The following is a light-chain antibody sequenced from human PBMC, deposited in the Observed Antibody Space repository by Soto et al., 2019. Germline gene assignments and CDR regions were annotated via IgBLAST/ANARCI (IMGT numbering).Light chain of an antibody. V-gene: IGLV2-11*01. J-gene: IGLJ2*01. CDR2: GVS. CDR3: CSYAGSYTFVV. Sequence: QSALTQPRSVSGSPGQSVTISCTGTSSDVGGYNYVSWYQHHPGKAPKLMIYGVSKRPSGVPDRFSGSKSGNTASLTISGLQAEDEADYYCCSYAGSYTFVVFGGGTKVTVL. CDR1: SSDVGGYNY.